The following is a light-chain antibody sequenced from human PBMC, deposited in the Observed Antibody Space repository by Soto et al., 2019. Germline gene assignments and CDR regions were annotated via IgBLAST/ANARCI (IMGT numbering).Light chain of an antibody. V-gene: IGKV1-6*01. Sequence: AIQMTQSPLSLSASVGDRVTITCRASQDIGKDLGWYQQKPGEAPELLISVASTLESGVPSRFSGSGSGTDFSLTISSMHPEDFATYYCLQDYNYPRTFGQGTKVEIK. CDR3: LQDYNYPRT. CDR1: QDIGKD. J-gene: IGKJ1*01. CDR2: VAS.